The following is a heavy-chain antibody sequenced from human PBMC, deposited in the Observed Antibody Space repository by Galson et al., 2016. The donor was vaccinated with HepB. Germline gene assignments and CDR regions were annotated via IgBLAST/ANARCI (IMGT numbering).Heavy chain of an antibody. CDR2: IYWDDDR. CDR3: AHRRGDCIGGGCFLDY. D-gene: IGHD2-15*01. Sequence: PALVKPTQTLTLTCSFSGFSLSTTGVGVGWIRQPPGKALEWLALIYWDDDRRYSPSLQSRLSITKDSSKNQVVLTITNMDSVDTATYYCAHRRGDCIGGGCFLDYWGQGTLVTVSS. CDR1: GFSLSTTGVG. J-gene: IGHJ4*02. V-gene: IGHV2-5*02.